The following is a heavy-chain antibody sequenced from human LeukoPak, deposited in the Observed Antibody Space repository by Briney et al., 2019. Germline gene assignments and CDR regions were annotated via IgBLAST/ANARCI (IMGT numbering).Heavy chain of an antibody. CDR2: ISSSGSTI. CDR1: GFTLSDYY. J-gene: IGHJ6*02. Sequence: PGGSLRLSCAASGFTLSDYYMSWIRQAPGKGLEWVSYISSSGSTIYYADSVKGRFTISRDNAKNSLYLQMNSLRAEDTAVYYCARDRDSRYLRGYYGMDVWGQGTTVTVSS. V-gene: IGHV3-11*01. CDR3: ARDRDSRYLRGYYGMDV. D-gene: IGHD6-25*01.